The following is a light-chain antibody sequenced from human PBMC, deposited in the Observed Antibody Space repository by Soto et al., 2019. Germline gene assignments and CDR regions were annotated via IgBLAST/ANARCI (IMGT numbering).Light chain of an antibody. V-gene: IGLV2-8*01. Sequence: QSVLTQPPSASGSPGQSVTISCTGTSSDVGGYNYVSWYQQHPGKAPKLMIYEVNKRPSGVPDRFSASKSGNTASLTVSGLQAEDGADYYCSSYAGSNILFGPGT. J-gene: IGLJ1*01. CDR1: SSDVGGYNY. CDR3: SSYAGSNIL. CDR2: EVN.